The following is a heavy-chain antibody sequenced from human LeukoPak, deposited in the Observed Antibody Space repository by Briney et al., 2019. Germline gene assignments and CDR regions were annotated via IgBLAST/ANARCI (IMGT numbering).Heavy chain of an antibody. CDR2: VPDDGSNK. CDR3: AKPRLRGGYLFDY. CDR1: GFTFSSYG. J-gene: IGHJ4*02. D-gene: IGHD5-12*01. Sequence: GRSLRLSCAASGFTFSSYGMHWVRQAPGKGLEWMAVVPDDGSNKYYEDSVRGRFTISRDNSKNTLYLQMSSLRDEDTAVYYCAKPRLRGGYLFDYWGQGTLVTVSS. V-gene: IGHV3-30*18.